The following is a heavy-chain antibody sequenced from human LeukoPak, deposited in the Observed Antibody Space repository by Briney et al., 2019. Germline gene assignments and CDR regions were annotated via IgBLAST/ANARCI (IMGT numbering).Heavy chain of an antibody. V-gene: IGHV3-21*01. CDR2: ISSSSSSFI. J-gene: IGHJ4*02. D-gene: IGHD6-6*01. CDR3: ATQLGYQGNY. CDR1: GFTFSSYS. Sequence: GGSLRLSCAASGFTFSSYSMNCVRQAPGKGLEWVSSISSSSSSFIYYADSVKGRFTISRDNAKNSLYLQMNSLRAEDTAVYYCATQLGYQGNYWGQGTLVTVSS.